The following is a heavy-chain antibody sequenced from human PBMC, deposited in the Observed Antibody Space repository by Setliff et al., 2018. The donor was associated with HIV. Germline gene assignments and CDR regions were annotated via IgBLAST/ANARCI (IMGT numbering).Heavy chain of an antibody. J-gene: IGHJ5*02. Sequence: ASVKVSCKASGYTFNDNYIHWVRQAPGQGLEWMGRISPDIGDTNYAQMFHGRVTMTRDTSISTAYMELSSLKSDDTVVYYCARGADHFDTSGYYSFFDPWGQGTLVTVSS. D-gene: IGHD3-22*01. CDR2: ISPDIGDT. CDR1: GYTFNDNY. V-gene: IGHV1-2*05. CDR3: ARGADHFDTSGYYSFFDP.